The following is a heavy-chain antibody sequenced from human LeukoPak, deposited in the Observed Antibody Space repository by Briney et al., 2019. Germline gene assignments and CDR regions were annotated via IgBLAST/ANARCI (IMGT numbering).Heavy chain of an antibody. V-gene: IGHV3-53*01. CDR2: IYSTGST. CDR1: GLTVSTNY. J-gene: IGHJ4*02. D-gene: IGHD5-24*01. CDR3: ARTFLSGDGYKVGYFDY. Sequence: PGGSLRLSCAASGLTVSTNYMSWVGQAPGKGLDWGSLIYSTGSTYYADSVKGRFTISRDNSKNTLYLQMNSLTAEDTAVYYCARTFLSGDGYKVGYFDYWGQGTLVTVSS.